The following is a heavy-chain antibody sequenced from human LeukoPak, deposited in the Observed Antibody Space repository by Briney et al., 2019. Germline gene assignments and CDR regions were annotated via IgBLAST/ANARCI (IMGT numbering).Heavy chain of an antibody. D-gene: IGHD6-13*01. J-gene: IGHJ4*02. CDR2: IPSTSSYT. V-gene: IGHV3-11*05. CDR3: ARAANTAAGTPTLAIDY. Sequence: GGSLRLSCVASGFTFSDYYMSWIRQAPGKGLEWVSYIPSTSSYTSYADSVKGRFTISRDNAKNSLYLQMSSLRAEDTAVYYCARAANTAAGTPTLAIDYWGQGTLVTVSS. CDR1: GFTFSDYY.